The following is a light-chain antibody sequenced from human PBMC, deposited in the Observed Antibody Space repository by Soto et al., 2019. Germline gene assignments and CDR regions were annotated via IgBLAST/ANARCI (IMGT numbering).Light chain of an antibody. CDR2: ATS. CDR3: QHRINWPLT. Sequence: EIVMTQSPATLSVSPGERATLSCRASHRVSSYLAWYQQKPGQAPRLLIYATSTRATGIPARFSGSGSRTDFTLTISNLEPEDFAVYYCQHRINWPLTFGGGTKVDIK. CDR1: HRVSSY. V-gene: IGKV3-11*01. J-gene: IGKJ4*01.